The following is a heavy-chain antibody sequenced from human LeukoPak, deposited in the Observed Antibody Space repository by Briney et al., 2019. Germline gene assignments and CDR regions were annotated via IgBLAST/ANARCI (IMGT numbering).Heavy chain of an antibody. CDR1: GFTFSDYY. J-gene: IGHJ4*02. CDR2: ISSSGSII. V-gene: IGHV3-11*01. D-gene: IGHD2-15*01. Sequence: GGSLRLSCAASGFTFSDYYMSWIRQAPGKGLEWVSYISSSGSIIYYADSVKGRFTISRDNAKNSLSLQMSSLRAEDTAVYYCARDGRVCSAGSCYLDYWGQGTLVTVSS. CDR3: ARDGRVCSAGSCYLDY.